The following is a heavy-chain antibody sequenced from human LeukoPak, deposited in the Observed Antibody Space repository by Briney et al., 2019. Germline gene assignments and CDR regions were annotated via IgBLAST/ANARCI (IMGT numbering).Heavy chain of an antibody. CDR1: GGSISSYY. CDR2: IYTSGST. CDR3: ARYKSVAGRPDLFDY. J-gene: IGHJ4*02. D-gene: IGHD6-19*01. V-gene: IGHV4-4*07. Sequence: SETLSLACTVSGGSISSYYWSWLRQPAGKGLEWIGRIYTSGSTNYNPSLKSRVTMSVDTSKNQFSLKLSSVTAADTAVYYCARYKSVAGRPDLFDYWGQGTLVTVSS.